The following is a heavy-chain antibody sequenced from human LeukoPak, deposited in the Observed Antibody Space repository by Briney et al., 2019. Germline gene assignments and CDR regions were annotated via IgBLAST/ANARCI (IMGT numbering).Heavy chain of an antibody. CDR3: ARPNDYYDSSGYYYDDY. J-gene: IGHJ4*02. CDR2: ISGSGGAT. Sequence: GGSLRLSCTASEFTFSRYAMSWVRQGPGKGLEWVSSISGSGGATNYADSVKGRFTISRDNSKNILYLQMNSLRAEDTALYYCARPNDYYDSSGYYYDDYWGQGTLVTVSS. D-gene: IGHD3-22*01. CDR1: EFTFSRYA. V-gene: IGHV3-23*01.